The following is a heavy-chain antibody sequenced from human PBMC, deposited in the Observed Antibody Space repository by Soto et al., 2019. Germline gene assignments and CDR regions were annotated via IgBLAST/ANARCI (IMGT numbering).Heavy chain of an antibody. CDR1: GGTFSSYA. D-gene: IGHD6-25*01. CDR2: IIPIFGTA. J-gene: IGHJ6*02. CDR3: ARAYLSGRRYYYYGMDV. Sequence: VASVKVSCKASGGTFSSYAISWVRQAPGQGLEWMGGIIPIFGTANYAQKFQGRVTITADKSTSTAYMELSSLRSEDTAVYYCARAYLSGRRYYYYGMDVWGQGTTVTVSS. V-gene: IGHV1-69*06.